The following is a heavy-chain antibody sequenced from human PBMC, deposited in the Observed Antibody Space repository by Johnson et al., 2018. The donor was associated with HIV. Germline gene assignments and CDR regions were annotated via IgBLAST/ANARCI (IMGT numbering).Heavy chain of an antibody. D-gene: IGHD3-10*01. J-gene: IGHJ3*02. CDR3: AKDRIMVRGVIGAFDI. V-gene: IGHV3-23*04. Sequence: VQLVESGGGLVQPGGSLRLSCAASRFTFSSYAMSWVRQAPGKGLEWVSAISGSGDSTYYADSVKGRFTISRDNSKNTLYLQMNSLRAEDTAVYYCAKDRIMVRGVIGAFDIWGQGTMVTVSS. CDR1: RFTFSSYA. CDR2: ISGSGDST.